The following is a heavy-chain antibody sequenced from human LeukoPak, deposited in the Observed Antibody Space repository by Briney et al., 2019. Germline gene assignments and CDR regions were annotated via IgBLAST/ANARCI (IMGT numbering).Heavy chain of an antibody. J-gene: IGHJ6*03. CDR3: AKGNWNYVVGYMDV. CDR2: IDSNSNFM. D-gene: IGHD1-7*01. Sequence: GGSLRLSCAASGFTFGSYSMTWVRQAPGKGLEWVSLIDSNSNFMNYADSVKGRFTISRDNAKKSLYLEMNSLRAEDTAVYYCAKGNWNYVVGYMDVWGKGTTVTVSS. CDR1: GFTFGSYS. V-gene: IGHV3-21*01.